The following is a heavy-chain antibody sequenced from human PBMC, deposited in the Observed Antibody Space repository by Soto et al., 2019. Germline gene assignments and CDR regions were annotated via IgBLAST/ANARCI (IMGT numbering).Heavy chain of an antibody. J-gene: IGHJ2*01. CDR3: TTDPYYDSSGYYYDWYFDL. Sequence: EVQLVESGGGLVKPGGSLRLSCAASGFTFSNAWMSWVRQAPGKGLEWVGRIKSKTDGGTTYYAAPVKGRFTISRDDSKNTLYLQMNSLKTEDTAVYYCTTDPYYDSSGYYYDWYFDLWGRGTLVTVSS. D-gene: IGHD3-22*01. V-gene: IGHV3-15*01. CDR1: GFTFSNAW. CDR2: IKSKTDGGTT.